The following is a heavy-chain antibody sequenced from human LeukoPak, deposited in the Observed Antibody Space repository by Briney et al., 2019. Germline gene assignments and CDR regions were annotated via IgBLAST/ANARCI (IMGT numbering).Heavy chain of an antibody. J-gene: IGHJ5*02. D-gene: IGHD3-16*01. V-gene: IGHV4-59*08. CDR3: ASSMITWGGVISNWSDP. CDR2: IYYSGST. CDR1: GGSISSYY. Sequence: SETLSLTCVVSGGSISSYYWSWIRQPPGKGLEWIGYIYYSGSTNYNPSLKSRVTISVDTSKNQFSLKMSSVTAADTAVYYCASSMITWGGVISNWSDPWGQGTLVTVSS.